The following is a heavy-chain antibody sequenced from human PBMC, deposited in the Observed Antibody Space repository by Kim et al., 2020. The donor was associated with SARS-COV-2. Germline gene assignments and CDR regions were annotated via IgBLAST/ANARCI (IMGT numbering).Heavy chain of an antibody. D-gene: IGHD6-19*01. CDR3: ASGLVGIAVAGRTSADNWFDP. Sequence: SETLSLTCAVYGGSFSGYYWSWIRQPPGKGLEWIGEINHSGSTNYNPSLKSRVTISVDTSKNQFSLKLSSVTAADTAVYYCASGLVGIAVAGRTSADNWFDPWGQGTLVTVSS. J-gene: IGHJ5*02. V-gene: IGHV4-34*01. CDR1: GGSFSGYY. CDR2: INHSGST.